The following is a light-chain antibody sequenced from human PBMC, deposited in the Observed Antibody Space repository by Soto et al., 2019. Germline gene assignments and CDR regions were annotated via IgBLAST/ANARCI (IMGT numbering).Light chain of an antibody. CDR1: QSFSSN. V-gene: IGKV3D-15*01. CDR3: QQYNNWLSIT. Sequence: EIVMTQSPVTLSVSTGERATLSCRASQSFSSNLAWYQQRPGQTPRLLIHGTSTRATGVPARFSGSGSGTEFTLTISSLQSEDFAVYYCQQYNNWLSITFGQGTRLEIK. CDR2: GTS. J-gene: IGKJ5*01.